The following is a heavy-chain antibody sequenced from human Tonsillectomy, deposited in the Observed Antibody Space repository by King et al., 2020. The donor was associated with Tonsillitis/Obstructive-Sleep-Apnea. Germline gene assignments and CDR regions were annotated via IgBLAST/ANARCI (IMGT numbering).Heavy chain of an antibody. CDR1: GFTFSDAW. CDR3: TTYQIVVAXAYXDY. J-gene: IGHJ4*02. CDR2: IKSXTHGGTT. D-gene: IGHD3-22*01. V-gene: IGHV3-15*01. Sequence: VQLVESGGGLVKPGGSLRLSCAASGFTFSDAWMSWVRQAPGKGLEWVGRIKSXTHGGTTDYAAPVKGRFTISRDDSKNTVYLQMNSLKSEDTAVYYXTTYQIVVAXAYXDYWXXGTLVTXXS.